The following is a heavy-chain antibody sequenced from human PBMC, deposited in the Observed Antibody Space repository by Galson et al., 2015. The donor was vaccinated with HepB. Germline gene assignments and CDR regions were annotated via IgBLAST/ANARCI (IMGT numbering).Heavy chain of an antibody. CDR2: IYYSGST. CDR3: ARHMSLYDSSGKGLDY. J-gene: IGHJ4*02. V-gene: IGHV4-39*01. D-gene: IGHD3-22*01. CDR1: GGSISSSSYY. Sequence: SETLSLTCTVSGGSISSSSYYWGWIRQPPGKGLEWIGSIYYSGSTYYNPSLKSRVTISVDTSKNQFSLKLSSVTAADTAVYYCARHMSLYDSSGKGLDYWGQGTLVTVSS.